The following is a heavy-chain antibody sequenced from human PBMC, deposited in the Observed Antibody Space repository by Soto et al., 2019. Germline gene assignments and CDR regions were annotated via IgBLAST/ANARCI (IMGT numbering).Heavy chain of an antibody. CDR3: ARQWDY. CDR1: GGSISSDY. Sequence: SETLSLTCTVSGGSISSDYWSWIRQPPGKGLEWIGYIYDTGRTNYNSSLRSRVSMSADKSKNQFSLKLSSVTAADTAVYYCARQWDYWGQGTLVTVSS. CDR2: IYDTGRT. V-gene: IGHV4-59*08. J-gene: IGHJ4*02.